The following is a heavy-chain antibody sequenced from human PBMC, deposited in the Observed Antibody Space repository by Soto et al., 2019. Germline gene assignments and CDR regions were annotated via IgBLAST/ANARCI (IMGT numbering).Heavy chain of an antibody. CDR2: NSAYTGDT. J-gene: IGHJ4*02. CDR1: GYIFSSYA. CDR3: ARLGTVRTYFDY. D-gene: IGHD4-17*01. Sequence: QVHLVQSGAEVKKPGASVKVSCKASGYIFSSYAVTWVRQAPGQGLEWMGWNSAYTGDTNYTQNLQDRVTMTTDTSTNTAYMELRDLRYDDTVVYYCARLGTVRTYFDYWGQGTLITVSS. V-gene: IGHV1-18*01.